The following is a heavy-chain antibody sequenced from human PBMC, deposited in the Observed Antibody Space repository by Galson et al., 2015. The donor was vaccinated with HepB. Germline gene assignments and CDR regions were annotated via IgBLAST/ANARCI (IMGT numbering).Heavy chain of an antibody. CDR1: GFTFSSYA. CDR3: ASTNDYGDYVLYY. J-gene: IGHJ4*02. Sequence: SLRLSCAASGFTFSSYAMHWVRQAPGKGLEWVAVISYDGSNKYYADSVKGRFTISRDNSKNTLYLQMNSLRAEDTAVYYCASTNDYGDYVLYYWGQGTLVTVSS. CDR2: ISYDGSNK. V-gene: IGHV3-30-3*01. D-gene: IGHD4-17*01.